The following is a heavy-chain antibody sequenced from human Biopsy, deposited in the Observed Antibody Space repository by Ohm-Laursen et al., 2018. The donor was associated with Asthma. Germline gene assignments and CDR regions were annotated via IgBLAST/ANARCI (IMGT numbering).Heavy chain of an antibody. V-gene: IGHV3-30*01. Sequence: SLRLSCTAPGFSFSNFAIHWVRQAPGKGLEWVGVISKDASTQDYADSVKGRFTMARDNSKNTLDLQMNSLREEDTAVHYCVRDGTDDAFDIWGQGTVVSVSS. CDR1: GFSFSNFA. J-gene: IGHJ3*02. CDR2: ISKDASTQ. D-gene: IGHD1-1*01. CDR3: VRDGTDDAFDI.